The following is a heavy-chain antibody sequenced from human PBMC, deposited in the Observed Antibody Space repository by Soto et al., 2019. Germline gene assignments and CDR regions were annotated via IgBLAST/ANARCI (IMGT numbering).Heavy chain of an antibody. CDR3: ARGQKLFQDGRFDY. D-gene: IGHD1-1*01. J-gene: IGHJ4*02. CDR1: GYTFTSYG. V-gene: IGHV1-18*01. CDR2: ISVYNGNT. Sequence: PSVKVACKASGYTFTSYGITWVRQAPGQWLEWMGWISVYNGNTNYAQRLQGRVTMTPDTSTTTAYMELRSLRSADTAVYYCARGQKLFQDGRFDYWGQGTLVTVPQ.